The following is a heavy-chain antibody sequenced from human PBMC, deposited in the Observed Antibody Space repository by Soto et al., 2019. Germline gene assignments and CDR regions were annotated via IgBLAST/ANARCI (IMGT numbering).Heavy chain of an antibody. V-gene: IGHV3-30-3*01. CDR3: ARVRVGAGYGGPLDY. Sequence: QVQLVESGGGVVQPGRSLRRSCAASGFTFSSYAMHWVRQAPGKGLEWVAVISYDGSNKYYADSVKGRITISRDNSKNTLYLQMNSLRAEDTAVYYCARVRVGAGYGGPLDYWGQGTLVTVSS. D-gene: IGHD5-12*01. CDR2: ISYDGSNK. J-gene: IGHJ4*02. CDR1: GFTFSSYA.